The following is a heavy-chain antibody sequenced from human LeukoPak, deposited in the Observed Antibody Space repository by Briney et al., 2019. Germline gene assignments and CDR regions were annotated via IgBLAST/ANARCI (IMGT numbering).Heavy chain of an antibody. Sequence: GGSLRLSCAASGFTFDDYTMHWVRQAPGKGLEWVSLISWDGGSTYYADSVKGRFTISRDNSKNSLYLQMNSLRTEDTALYYCAKDSHYYDSSGYYWDYFDYWGQGTLVTVSS. J-gene: IGHJ4*02. CDR2: ISWDGGST. V-gene: IGHV3-43*01. CDR3: AKDSHYYDSSGYYWDYFDY. D-gene: IGHD3-22*01. CDR1: GFTFDDYT.